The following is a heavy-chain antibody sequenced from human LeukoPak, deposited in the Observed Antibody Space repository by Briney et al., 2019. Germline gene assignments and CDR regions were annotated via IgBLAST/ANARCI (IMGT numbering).Heavy chain of an antibody. CDR1: GYTFPGYY. CDR2: INPNSGGT. D-gene: IGHD6-6*01. CDR3: AREHSSSSGKVFDY. Sequence: AAPVKVSCKASGYTFPGYYMHWVRQAPGQGLEWMGWINPNSGGTNYAQKFQGRVTMTRDTSISTAYMELSRPRSDDTAVYYCAREHSSSSGKVFDYWGQGTLVTVSS. J-gene: IGHJ4*02. V-gene: IGHV1-2*02.